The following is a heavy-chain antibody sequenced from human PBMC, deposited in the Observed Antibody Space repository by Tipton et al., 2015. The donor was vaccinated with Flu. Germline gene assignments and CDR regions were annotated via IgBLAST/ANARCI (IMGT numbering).Heavy chain of an antibody. D-gene: IGHD1-14*01. Sequence: RSLRLSCAASGFSFSSYGMHWVRQAPGKGLEWVAAIWYDGSDKYYADSVKGRFTISRDNAKNTLYLQMNSLRAEDTALYYCAKDWRWEPLNYEMNVWGQGTTVTVS. CDR1: GFSFSSYG. V-gene: IGHV3-33*03. J-gene: IGHJ6*02. CDR3: AKDWRWEPLNYEMNV. CDR2: IWYDGSDK.